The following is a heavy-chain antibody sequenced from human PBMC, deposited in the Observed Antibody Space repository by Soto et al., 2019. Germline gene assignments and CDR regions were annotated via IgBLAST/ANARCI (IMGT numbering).Heavy chain of an antibody. CDR2: IIPIFGTS. CDR1: GGTFSSYA. D-gene: IGHD2-15*01. CDR3: AREEGKGISNARPFEY. V-gene: IGHV1-69*13. Sequence: SVKVSCKASGGTFSSYAISWVRQSPGQGLEWMGGIIPIFGTSNYAQKFQGRVTITADESTSTAYMELSSLRSEDTAVYYCAREEGKGISNARPFEYWGQGSLVTVSS. J-gene: IGHJ4*02.